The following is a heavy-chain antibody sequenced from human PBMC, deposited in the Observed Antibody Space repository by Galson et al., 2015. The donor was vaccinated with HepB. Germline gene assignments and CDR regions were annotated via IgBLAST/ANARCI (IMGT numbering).Heavy chain of an antibody. J-gene: IGHJ4*02. CDR3: ARGTGYRGLDY. CDR2: TYYRSRWYY. CDR1: GDSVSGSSGA. Sequence: CAISGDSVSGSSGAWNWIRQSPSRGLEWLGRTYYRSRWYYDYAVSVKSRININPDTSTNQFTLQLNSVTPEDTAVYYCARGTGYRGLDYWGQGTLVTVSS. V-gene: IGHV6-1*01. D-gene: IGHD5-24*01.